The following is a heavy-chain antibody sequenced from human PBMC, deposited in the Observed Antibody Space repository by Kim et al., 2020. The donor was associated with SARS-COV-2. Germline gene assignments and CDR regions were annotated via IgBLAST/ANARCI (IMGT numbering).Heavy chain of an antibody. CDR3: AGSVWVRGVIAWFDP. J-gene: IGHJ5*02. Sequence: QKFQGRVTITRDTSASTAYMELSSLRSEDTAVYYCAGSVWVRGVIAWFDPWGQGTLVTVSS. D-gene: IGHD3-10*01. V-gene: IGHV1-3*01.